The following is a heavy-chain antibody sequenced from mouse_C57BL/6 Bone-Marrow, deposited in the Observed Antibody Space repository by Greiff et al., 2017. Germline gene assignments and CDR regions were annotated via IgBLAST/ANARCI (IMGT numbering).Heavy chain of an antibody. CDR1: GYTFTSYG. J-gene: IGHJ1*03. Sequence: VQLQESGAELARPGASVKLSCKASGYTFTSYGISWVKQRTGQGLEWIGEIYPRSGNTYYNEKFKGKATLTADKSSSTAYMELRSLTSEDSAVYFCARCNWDWYFDVWGTGTTVTVSS. CDR3: ARCNWDWYFDV. CDR2: IYPRSGNT. D-gene: IGHD4-1*01. V-gene: IGHV1-81*01.